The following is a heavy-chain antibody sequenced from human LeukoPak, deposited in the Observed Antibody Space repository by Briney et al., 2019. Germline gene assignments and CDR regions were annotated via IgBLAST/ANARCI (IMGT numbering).Heavy chain of an antibody. CDR3: ARDFGSSGWYGIDY. V-gene: IGHV3-30*04. Sequence: PGRSLRLSCAASGFTFSSYAMHWVRQAPGKGLEWVAVISYDGSNKYYADSVKGRFTISRDNSKNTLYLQMNSLRAEDTAVYYCARDFGSSGWYGIDYWGQGTLVTASS. D-gene: IGHD6-19*01. CDR2: ISYDGSNK. J-gene: IGHJ4*02. CDR1: GFTFSSYA.